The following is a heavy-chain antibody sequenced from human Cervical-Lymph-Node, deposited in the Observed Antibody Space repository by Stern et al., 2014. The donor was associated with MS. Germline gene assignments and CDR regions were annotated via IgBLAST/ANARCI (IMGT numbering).Heavy chain of an antibody. V-gene: IGHV1-69*09. Sequence: VQLVQSGSEVMKPGSSGRVSCKASGGTFSSCGISWVRQAPGQGLEWMGRSTPLLCITNYAQNFQGRVTITADKSTSTAYMELSSLRSEDTAVYYCATLGVTTGDFDPWGQGTLVTVSS. CDR3: ATLGVTTGDFDP. J-gene: IGHJ5*02. D-gene: IGHD4-17*01. CDR1: GGTFSSCG. CDR2: STPLLCIT.